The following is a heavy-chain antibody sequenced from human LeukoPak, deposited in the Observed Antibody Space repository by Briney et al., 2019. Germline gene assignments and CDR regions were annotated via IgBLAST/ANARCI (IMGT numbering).Heavy chain of an antibody. CDR3: ASECCGSTSCYS. CDR1: RFTFSTFQ. D-gene: IGHD2-2*01. Sequence: SGGSLRLSCAASRFTFSTFQMNWVRQAPGKGLEWVSYISSGGRTMYYADSVKGRFTISRDNAKNSLYLQMNSLRAEDTAVYYCASECCGSTSCYSWGQGTLVTVSS. J-gene: IGHJ4*02. V-gene: IGHV3-48*03. CDR2: ISSGGRTM.